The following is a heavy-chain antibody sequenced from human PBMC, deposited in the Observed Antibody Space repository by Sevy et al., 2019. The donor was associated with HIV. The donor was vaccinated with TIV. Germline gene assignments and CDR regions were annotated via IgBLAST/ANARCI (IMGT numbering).Heavy chain of an antibody. CDR1: GGSISSGGYY. J-gene: IGHJ3*02. D-gene: IGHD5-12*01. V-gene: IGHV4-31*03. CDR3: ARGPWKMATIGGDI. Sequence: SETLSLTCTVSGGSISSGGYYWSWIRQHPGKGLEWIGYIYYSGSTYYNPSLKSRVTISVDTSKNQFSLKLSSVTAAATAVYYCARGPWKMATIGGDIWGQGTMVTVSS. CDR2: IYYSGST.